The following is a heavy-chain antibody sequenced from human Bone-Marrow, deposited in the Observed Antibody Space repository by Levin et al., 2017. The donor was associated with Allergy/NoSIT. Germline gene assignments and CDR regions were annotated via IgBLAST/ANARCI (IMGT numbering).Heavy chain of an antibody. CDR2: INNDGRST. D-gene: IGHD5-12*01. Sequence: QSGESLKISCAASGFTFNNYWMHWVRQAPGKGLVWVSRINNDGRSTSYADSVQGRFTISRDNARNTLYLQMHSLRAEDTAVYYCARDLRYNGYVKDAFDMWGQGTMVTVSS. J-gene: IGHJ3*02. CDR1: GFTFNNYW. V-gene: IGHV3-74*01. CDR3: ARDLRYNGYVKDAFDM.